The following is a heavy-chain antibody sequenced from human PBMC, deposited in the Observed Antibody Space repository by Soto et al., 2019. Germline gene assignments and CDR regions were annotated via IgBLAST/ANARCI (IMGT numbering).Heavy chain of an antibody. J-gene: IGHJ5*02. D-gene: IGHD2-15*01. CDR2: IYYSGST. Sequence: SETLSLTCTVSGGSINNSSFYWGWVRQPPGKRLEWIGYIYYSGSTNYNPSLKSRVTISVDTSKNQFSLKLSSVTAADTAVYYCARDGATRFFRWFDPWGQGTLVTVSS. CDR3: ARDGATRFFRWFDP. V-gene: IGHV4-61*01. CDR1: GGSINNSSFY.